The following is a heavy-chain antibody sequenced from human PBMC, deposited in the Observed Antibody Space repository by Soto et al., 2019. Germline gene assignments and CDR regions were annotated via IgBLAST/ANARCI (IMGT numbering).Heavy chain of an antibody. Sequence: SVEVCLKASRGTFISYAISWVRQAPGQGLEWMGGIIPIFGTANYAQKFQGRVTITADESTSTAYMELSSLRSEDTAVYYCARDLGMDVWGQGTTVTVSS. CDR3: ARDLGMDV. J-gene: IGHJ6*02. CDR1: RGTFISYA. V-gene: IGHV1-69*13. CDR2: IIPIFGTA.